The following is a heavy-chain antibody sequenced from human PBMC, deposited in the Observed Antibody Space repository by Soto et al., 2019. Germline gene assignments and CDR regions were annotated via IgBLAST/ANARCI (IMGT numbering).Heavy chain of an antibody. CDR2: MSGTGGST. V-gene: IGHV3-23*01. D-gene: IGHD6-19*01. CDR3: AKAGFSSGWSPSYFDY. Sequence: EVQLLESGGGLVQPGRSLRLSCAASGFTFSSYAMNWVRQAPGKGLEWVSAMSGTGGSTYYADSVEGRFTISRDNSKNTPYLQMTSLRVEDTAVFYCAKAGFSSGWSPSYFDYWGQGTLVTVSS. CDR1: GFTFSSYA. J-gene: IGHJ4*02.